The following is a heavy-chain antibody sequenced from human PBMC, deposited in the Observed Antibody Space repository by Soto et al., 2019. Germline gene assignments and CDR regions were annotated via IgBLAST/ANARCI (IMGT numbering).Heavy chain of an antibody. CDR2: IYHSGST. J-gene: IGHJ3*02. D-gene: IGHD3-22*01. Sequence: PSETLSLTCAVSGGSISSGGYSWSWIRQPPGKGLEWIGYIYHSGSTYYNPSLKSRVTISVDRSKNQFSLKLSSVTAADTAVYYCAREKDYYDSSGYFGAFDIWGQGTMVTVSS. CDR3: AREKDYYDSSGYFGAFDI. V-gene: IGHV4-30-2*01. CDR1: GGSISSGGYS.